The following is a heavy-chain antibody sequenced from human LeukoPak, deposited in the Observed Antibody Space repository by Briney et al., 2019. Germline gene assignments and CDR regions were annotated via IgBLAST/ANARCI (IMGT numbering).Heavy chain of an antibody. V-gene: IGHV1-69*05. CDR2: IIPIFGTA. CDR1: GGTFSIYA. D-gene: IGHD5-18*01. CDR3: ARDSRDTAMVTRFDP. J-gene: IGHJ5*02. Sequence: SVKVSFTASGGTFSIYAISWVRQAPGQGLEWMGGIIPIFGTANYAQKFQGRVTITTDESTSTAYMELSSLRSEDTAVYYCARDSRDTAMVTRFDPWGQGTLVTVSS.